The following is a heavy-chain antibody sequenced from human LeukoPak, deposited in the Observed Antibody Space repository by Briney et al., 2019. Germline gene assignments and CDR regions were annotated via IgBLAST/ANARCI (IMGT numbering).Heavy chain of an antibody. D-gene: IGHD6-19*01. Sequence: GGSLRLSCAASGFTFSNHAMTWVRQAPGKGLEWVSAISGSGDNTYHADSVKGRFTISRDNSENTLYLQMSSLRAEDTAVYYCAKEIENSSGWYADYWGQGTLVTVSS. V-gene: IGHV3-23*01. CDR1: GFTFSNHA. CDR3: AKEIENSSGWYADY. CDR2: ISGSGDNT. J-gene: IGHJ4*02.